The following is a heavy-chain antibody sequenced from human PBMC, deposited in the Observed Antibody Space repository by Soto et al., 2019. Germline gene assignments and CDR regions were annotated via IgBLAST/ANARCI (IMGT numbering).Heavy chain of an antibody. D-gene: IGHD6-13*01. CDR1: GGTFSSYT. CDR2: IIPILGIA. J-gene: IGHJ4*02. V-gene: IGHV1-69*02. CDR3: ARAFTPPAGGFDY. Sequence: QVQLVQSGAEVKKPGSSVKVSCKASGGTFSSYTISWVRQAPGQGLEWMGRIIPILGIANYAQKFQVRVTITADKSTSTAYMELSSLRSEDTAVYYCARAFTPPAGGFDYWGQGTLVTVSS.